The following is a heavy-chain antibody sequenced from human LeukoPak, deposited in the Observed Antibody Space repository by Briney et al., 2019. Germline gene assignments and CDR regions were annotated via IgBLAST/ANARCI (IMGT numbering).Heavy chain of an antibody. CDR3: ARALGWLPENY. CDR1: GFSFSSYW. Sequence: GGYLRLSCAASGFSFSSYWMTWIRQAPGKGLEWVANIKEDGTEKYYVDSVKGRFTISRDNAKNSLYLQMNSLRAEDTAVYYCARALGWLPENYWGQGTLVTVSS. J-gene: IGHJ4*02. D-gene: IGHD5-24*01. CDR2: IKEDGTEK. V-gene: IGHV3-7*01.